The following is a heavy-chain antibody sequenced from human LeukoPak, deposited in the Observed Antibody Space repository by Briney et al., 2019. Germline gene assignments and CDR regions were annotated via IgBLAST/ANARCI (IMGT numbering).Heavy chain of an antibody. J-gene: IGHJ4*02. D-gene: IGHD2-2*01. V-gene: IGHV3-11*01. CDR3: AREIDSVPAATTSPAAY. CDR2: ISSSGSTI. Sequence: GGSLRLSCAASGFTFSDYYMSWIRQAPGKGLEWVSYISSSGSTIYYAGSVKGRFTISRDNAENSLYLQMNSLIAEDTAVYYCAREIDSVPAATTSPAAYWGQGTLVTVSS. CDR1: GFTFSDYY.